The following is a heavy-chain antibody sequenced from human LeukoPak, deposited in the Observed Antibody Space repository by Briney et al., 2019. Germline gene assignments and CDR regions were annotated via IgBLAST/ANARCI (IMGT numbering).Heavy chain of an antibody. Sequence: ASVKVSCKASGYTFTGSYMHWVRQAPGQGLEWMGWINPNSGGTNYAQKFQGRVTMTRDTSISTAYMELSRLRSDDTTVYYCARALYGSNSVGYWGQGTLVSVSS. D-gene: IGHD4-23*01. CDR3: ARALYGSNSVGY. V-gene: IGHV1-2*02. CDR2: INPNSGGT. CDR1: GYTFTGSY. J-gene: IGHJ4*02.